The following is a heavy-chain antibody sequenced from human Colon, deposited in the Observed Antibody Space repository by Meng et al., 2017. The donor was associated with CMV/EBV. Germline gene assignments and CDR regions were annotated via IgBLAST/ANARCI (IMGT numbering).Heavy chain of an antibody. J-gene: IGHJ4*02. Sequence: GESLKISCKGSGYNFANYWIGWVRQMPGKDLEWMGIIYPGDADTRYSLSFQGQVTVSADESISTAYLQWSSLKASDTAMYYCARHDAGGAPRTIDYWGQGTLVTVSS. D-gene: IGHD3-16*01. V-gene: IGHV5-51*01. CDR1: GYNFANYW. CDR3: ARHDAGGAPRTIDY. CDR2: IYPGDADT.